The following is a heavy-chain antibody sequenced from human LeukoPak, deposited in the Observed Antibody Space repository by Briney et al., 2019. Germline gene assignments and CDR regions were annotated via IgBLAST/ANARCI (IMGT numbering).Heavy chain of an antibody. CDR3: ARDRSSSSWYSDFDY. CDR2: INPNSGGT. Sequence: ASVKVSCKASGYTFTGYYIHWVRQAPGQGLEWMGRINPNSGGTNYAQKFQGRVTMTRDTSISTAYVELSRLRSDDTAVYYCARDRSSSSWYSDFDYWGQGTLVTVSS. CDR1: GYTFTGYY. J-gene: IGHJ4*02. D-gene: IGHD6-13*01. V-gene: IGHV1-2*06.